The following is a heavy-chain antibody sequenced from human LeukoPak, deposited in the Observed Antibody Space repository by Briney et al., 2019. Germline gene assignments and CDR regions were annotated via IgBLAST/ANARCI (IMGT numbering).Heavy chain of an antibody. J-gene: IGHJ4*02. CDR3: ARDYYDSSGYYDGYFDL. Sequence: GGSLRLSCAASGFTFSSYAMSWVRQAPGKGLEWVSAISGSGGSTYYADSVKGRFTISRDTSKNTLYLQMNSLRAEDTAVYYCARDYYDSSGYYDGYFDLWGQGTLVTVSS. V-gene: IGHV3-23*01. CDR1: GFTFSSYA. CDR2: ISGSGGST. D-gene: IGHD3-22*01.